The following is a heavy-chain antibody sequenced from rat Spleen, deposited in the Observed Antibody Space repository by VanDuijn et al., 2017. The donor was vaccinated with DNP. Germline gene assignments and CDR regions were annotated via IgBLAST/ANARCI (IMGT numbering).Heavy chain of an antibody. D-gene: IGHD4-3*01. J-gene: IGHJ2*01. Sequence: EVQLQESGSGLVKPSQSLSLTCSVTGYSITNNYWGWIRQFPGNKVEYIGHISYSGRTNYNPSLKSRISITRDTSKNQFFLQVNSITTEDTATYYCVRGKYNSDYFYYWGQGVMVTVSS. CDR3: VRGKYNSDYFYY. CDR1: GYSITNNY. V-gene: IGHV3-1*01. CDR2: ISYSGRT.